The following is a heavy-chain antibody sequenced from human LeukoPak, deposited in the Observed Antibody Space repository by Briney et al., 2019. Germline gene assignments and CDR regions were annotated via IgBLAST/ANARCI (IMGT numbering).Heavy chain of an antibody. Sequence: ASVKVSCKASGYTFTGYYMHWVRQAPGQGLERMGWINPNSGGTNYAQKFQGRVTMTRDTSISTAYMELSRLRSDDTAVYYCARTYYDFWRDYYYYYGMDVWGQGTTVTVSS. CDR3: ARTYYDFWRDYYYYYGMDV. D-gene: IGHD3-3*01. CDR1: GYTFTGYY. V-gene: IGHV1-2*02. CDR2: INPNSGGT. J-gene: IGHJ6*02.